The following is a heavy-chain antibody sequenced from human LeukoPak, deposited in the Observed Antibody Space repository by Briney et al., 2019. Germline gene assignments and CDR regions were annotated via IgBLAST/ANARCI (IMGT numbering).Heavy chain of an antibody. CDR2: ISYDGSNK. CDR3: ARDEGPFDY. J-gene: IGHJ4*02. Sequence: GGSLRLSCAASGFTFSSYAMHWVRQAPGKGLEWVAVISYDGSNKYYADSVKGRFTISRDNSRNTLYLQMNSLRAEDTAVYYCARDEGPFDYWGQGTLVTVSS. CDR1: GFTFSSYA. V-gene: IGHV3-30-3*01.